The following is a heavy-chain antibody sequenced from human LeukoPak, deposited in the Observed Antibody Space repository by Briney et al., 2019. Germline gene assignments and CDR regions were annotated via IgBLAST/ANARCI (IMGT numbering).Heavy chain of an antibody. J-gene: IGHJ4*02. D-gene: IGHD2-2*01. V-gene: IGHV3-30*19. Sequence: GGSLRLSCVASGFTFSIYGMYWVRQAPGKELEWVAVISYDGSNKYYADSVKGRFTISRDNSKNTLYLQMNSLRAEDTAVYYCASGLYCSSTSCALFDYWGQGTLVTVSS. CDR3: ASGLYCSSTSCALFDY. CDR1: GFTFSIYG. CDR2: ISYDGSNK.